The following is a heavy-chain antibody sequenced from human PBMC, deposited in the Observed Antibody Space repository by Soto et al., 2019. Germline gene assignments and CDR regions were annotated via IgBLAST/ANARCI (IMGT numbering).Heavy chain of an antibody. D-gene: IGHD2-15*01. J-gene: IGHJ6*02. CDR3: ARGYCSGGSCYPPRGGMDV. V-gene: IGHV1-69*01. CDR2: IIPIFGTA. Sequence: QVQLVQSGAEVKKPGSSVKVSCKASGGTFSSYAISWVRQAPGQGLEWMGGIIPIFGTANYAQKFQGRVTITADESTSTAYMELSSLRSEDTAVYYCARGYCSGGSCYPPRGGMDVWGQGTTVTVSS. CDR1: GGTFSSYA.